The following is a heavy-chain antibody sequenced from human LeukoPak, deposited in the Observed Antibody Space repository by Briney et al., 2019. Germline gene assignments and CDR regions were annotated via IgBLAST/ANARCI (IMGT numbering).Heavy chain of an antibody. V-gene: IGHV5-51*01. D-gene: IGHD2-15*01. CDR2: IYPGDSDT. Sequence: SSSSYYWGWIRQPPGKGLEWIGSIYPGDSDTRYSPSFQGQVTISADKSISTAYLQWSSLKASDTAMYYCARLWAGYCSGGSCSSPYYYYYGMDVWGQGTTVTVSS. J-gene: IGHJ6*02. CDR3: ARLWAGYCSGGSCSSPYYYYYGMDV. CDR1: SSSSYY.